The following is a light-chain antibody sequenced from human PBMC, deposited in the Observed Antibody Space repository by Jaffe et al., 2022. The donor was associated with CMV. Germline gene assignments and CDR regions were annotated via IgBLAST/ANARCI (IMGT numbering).Light chain of an antibody. CDR3: GTWDNSLSGVI. CDR2: AYN. CDR1: SSNIGSNY. Sequence: QSVLTQPPSVSAAPGQKVTISCSGSSSNIGSNYVSWYQQLPGTAPKLLIYAYNKRPSGIPDRFSGSTSGTSATLGVTGLQTGDEADYYCGTWDNSLSGVIFGGGTKLTVL. J-gene: IGLJ2*01. V-gene: IGLV1-51*02.